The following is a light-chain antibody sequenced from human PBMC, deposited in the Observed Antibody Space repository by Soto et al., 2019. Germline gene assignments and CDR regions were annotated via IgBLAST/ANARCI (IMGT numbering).Light chain of an antibody. V-gene: IGKV1-5*01. CDR2: DAS. CDR1: QSVSSR. J-gene: IGKJ2*01. CDR3: YTYNSYSLHT. Sequence: DIQMTQSPSTRSASVGDIITITSRALQSVSSRLAWFQQKPGKAPKLLIFDASSLESAVPSRFSGRGSGTEFTLTISSLQPDDCATYYCYTYNSYSLHTFCQGTKLEIK.